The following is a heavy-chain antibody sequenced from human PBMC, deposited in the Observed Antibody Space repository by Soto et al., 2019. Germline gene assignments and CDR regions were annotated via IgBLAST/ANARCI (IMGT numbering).Heavy chain of an antibody. D-gene: IGHD3-10*01. J-gene: IGHJ6*02. V-gene: IGHV4-31*03. Sequence: SETLSLTCTVSGGSISSGGYYWSWIRQHPGKGLEWIGYIYYSGSTYNNPSLKSRVTISVDTSKNQFSLKLSSVTAADTAVYYCARGTMVRGVMAYYYYGMDVWGQGTTVTVSS. CDR3: ARGTMVRGVMAYYYYGMDV. CDR1: GGSISSGGYY. CDR2: IYYSGST.